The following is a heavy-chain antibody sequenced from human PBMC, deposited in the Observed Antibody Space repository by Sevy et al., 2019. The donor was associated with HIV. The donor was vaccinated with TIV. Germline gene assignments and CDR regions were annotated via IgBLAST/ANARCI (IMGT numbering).Heavy chain of an antibody. Sequence: GGSLRLSCAASGFTFSSYVMHWVRQAPGKGLEWVALIWDDGSDKYYEDSVKGRFTISRDNSKNMSYLQMNSLRPEDTAVYYCARDIVGATSDWGQGTLVTVSS. V-gene: IGHV3-30*04. D-gene: IGHD1-26*01. CDR1: GFTFSSYV. J-gene: IGHJ4*02. CDR2: IWDDGSDK. CDR3: ARDIVGATSD.